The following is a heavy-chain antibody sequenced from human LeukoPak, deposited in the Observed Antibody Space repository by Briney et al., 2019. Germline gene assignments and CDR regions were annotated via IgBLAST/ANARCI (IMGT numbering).Heavy chain of an antibody. CDR3: ARSQSGSYSNLDY. V-gene: IGHV3-48*01. CDR2: ISSGSSTI. D-gene: IGHD1-26*01. J-gene: IGHJ4*02. Sequence: GGSLRLSCAASGFTFSIYSINWVRQAPGKGLEWVPFISSGSSTIYYADSVKGRFTISRDNAKNSLYLQMNSLRAEDTAVYYCARSQSGSYSNLDYWGRGTLVTVSS. CDR1: GFTFSIYS.